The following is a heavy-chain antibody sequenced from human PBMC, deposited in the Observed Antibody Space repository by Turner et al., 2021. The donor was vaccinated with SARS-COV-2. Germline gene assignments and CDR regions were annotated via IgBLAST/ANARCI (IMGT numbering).Heavy chain of an antibody. Sequence: QLQLPESGPGQVKPSETLSLTCTVPGGSISSSSYYWGWIRQPPGKGLEWIGSIYYSGSTYYTPSLKSRVTISVDTSKNQFSLKLSSVTAADTAVYYCARRRFMSGYSFDYWGQGTLVTVSS. D-gene: IGHD3-3*01. J-gene: IGHJ4*02. CDR2: IYYSGST. V-gene: IGHV4-39*01. CDR1: GGSISSSSYY. CDR3: ARRRFMSGYSFDY.